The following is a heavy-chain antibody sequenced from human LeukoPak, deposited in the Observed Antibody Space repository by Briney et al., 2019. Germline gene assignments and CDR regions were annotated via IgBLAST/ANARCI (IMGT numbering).Heavy chain of an antibody. CDR1: GGSITSNSW. V-gene: IGHV4-4*02. D-gene: IGHD6-13*01. J-gene: IGHJ4*02. CDR3: ARKLTAAPGNFYY. CDR2: IYHSGST. Sequence: SETLSLTCAVSGGSITSNSWWRWGRQPPGKGLEWGGEIYHSGSTNYNPSLKSRVTITVDKSKNQFSLKLSSVTAADTAVYYCARKLTAAPGNFYYWGQGTLVTVSS.